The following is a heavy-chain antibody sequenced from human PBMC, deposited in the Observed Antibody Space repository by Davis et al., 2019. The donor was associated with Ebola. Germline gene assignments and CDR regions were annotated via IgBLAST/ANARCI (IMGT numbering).Heavy chain of an antibody. V-gene: IGHV1-18*01. CDR2: ISAYNGNT. CDR3: ASQEGSGSYPGFGWFDP. CDR1: GYTFTSYG. D-gene: IGHD1-26*01. Sequence: ASVKVSCKASGYTFTSYGISWVRQAPGQGLEWMGWISAYNGNTNYAQKLQGRVTMTTDKSTSTAYMELSSLRSEDTAVYYCASQEGSGSYPGFGWFDPWGQGTLVTVSS. J-gene: IGHJ5*02.